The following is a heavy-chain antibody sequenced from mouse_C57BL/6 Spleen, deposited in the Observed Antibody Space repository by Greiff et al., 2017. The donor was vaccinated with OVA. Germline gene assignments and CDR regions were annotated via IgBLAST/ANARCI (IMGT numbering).Heavy chain of an antibody. CDR2: ISDGGSYT. CDR3: ARVPSYFDY. Sequence: EVQGVESGGGLVKPGGSLKLSCAASGFTFSSYAMSWVRQTPEKRLEWVATISDGGSYTYYPDNVKGRFTISRDNAKNNLYLQMSHLKSEDTAMYYCARVPSYFDYWGQGTTLTVSS. J-gene: IGHJ2*01. CDR1: GFTFSSYA. V-gene: IGHV5-4*01. D-gene: IGHD2-10*02.